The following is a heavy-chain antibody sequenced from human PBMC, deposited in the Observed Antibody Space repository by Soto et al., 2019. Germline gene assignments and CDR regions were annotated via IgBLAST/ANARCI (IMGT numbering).Heavy chain of an antibody. CDR3: ARARGYTFGYNCFDP. CDR1: GYPFTSYH. J-gene: IGHJ5*02. D-gene: IGHD5-18*01. Sequence: QVQMVQSGAEVKKPGASVKVSCKASGYPFTSYHIHWMRQAPGQGLEWMGIINPNDGRTRYGEKFHGRVTMTRDTSTSTVYMELSSLRSEDTAVYYCARARGYTFGYNCFDPWGQGTLVTVS. CDR2: INPNDGRT. V-gene: IGHV1-46*01.